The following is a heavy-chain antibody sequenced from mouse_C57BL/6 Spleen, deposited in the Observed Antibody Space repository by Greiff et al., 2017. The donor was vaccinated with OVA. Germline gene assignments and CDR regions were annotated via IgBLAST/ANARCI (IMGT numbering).Heavy chain of an antibody. V-gene: IGHV1-52*01. Sequence: QVQLQQPGAELVRPGSSVKLSCKASGYTFTSYWMHWVKQRPIQGLEWIGNIDPSDSETHYNQKFKDKATLTVDKSSSTAYMQLSSQTSEDSAVYYCASQGGGPRYFDVWGTGTTVTVSS. CDR1: GYTFTSYW. D-gene: IGHD3-2*02. J-gene: IGHJ1*03. CDR2: IDPSDSET. CDR3: ASQGGGPRYFDV.